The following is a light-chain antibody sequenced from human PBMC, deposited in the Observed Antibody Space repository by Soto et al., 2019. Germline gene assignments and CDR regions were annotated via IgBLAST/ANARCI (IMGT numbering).Light chain of an antibody. Sequence: SYELTQPPSVSVSPGQTASIPCSGDKLGDRFACWYQQKPGQSPVMVMYQDTKRPSGIPERFSGSNSGNTPTLTISGTQAMDEADYYCQAWDSSTGVVFGGGTKLTVL. CDR2: QDT. J-gene: IGLJ2*01. V-gene: IGLV3-1*01. CDR3: QAWDSSTGVV. CDR1: KLGDRF.